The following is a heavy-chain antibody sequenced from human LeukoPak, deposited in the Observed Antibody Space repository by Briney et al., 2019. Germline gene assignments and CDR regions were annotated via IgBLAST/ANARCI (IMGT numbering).Heavy chain of an antibody. CDR2: IYPGDSET. V-gene: IGHV5-51*01. Sequence: GESLKISCKGSGNSFTSYWNGRVRQVPGKGLEWMGIIYPGDSETRYTTSFQGQVSISADKSISTAYLQWSSLKASDTAMYYCATTSRYFDNWGQGTLVTVSS. CDR1: GNSFTSYW. D-gene: IGHD6-6*01. CDR3: ATTSRYFDN. J-gene: IGHJ4*02.